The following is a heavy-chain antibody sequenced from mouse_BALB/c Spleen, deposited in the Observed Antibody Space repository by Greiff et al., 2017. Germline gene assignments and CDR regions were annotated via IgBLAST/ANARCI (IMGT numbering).Heavy chain of an antibody. CDR2: INSNGGST. D-gene: IGHD2-1*01. CDR1: GFTFSSYY. J-gene: IGHJ4*01. CDR3: ARRGDYGNYYYYAMDY. V-gene: IGHV5-6-2*01. Sequence: EVQGVESGGGLVKLGGSLKLSCAASGFTFSSYYMSWVRQTPEKRLELVAAINSNGGSTYYPDTVKGRFTISRDNAKNTLYLQMSSLKSEDTALYYCARRGDYGNYYYYAMDYWGQGTSVTVSS.